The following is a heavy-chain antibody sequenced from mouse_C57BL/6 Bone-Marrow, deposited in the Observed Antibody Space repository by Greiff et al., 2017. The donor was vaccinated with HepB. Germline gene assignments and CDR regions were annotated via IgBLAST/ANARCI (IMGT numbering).Heavy chain of an antibody. J-gene: IGHJ2*01. Sequence: QVQLQQPGAELVKPGASVKLSCKASGYTFTSYWMQWVKQRPGQGLEWIGEIDPSDSYTNYNQKFKGKATLTVDTSSSTAYMQLSSLTSEDSAVYYCAKGGYGNYEWGQGTTLTVSS. CDR1: GYTFTSYW. V-gene: IGHV1-50*01. CDR3: AKGGYGNYE. D-gene: IGHD2-1*01. CDR2: IDPSDSYT.